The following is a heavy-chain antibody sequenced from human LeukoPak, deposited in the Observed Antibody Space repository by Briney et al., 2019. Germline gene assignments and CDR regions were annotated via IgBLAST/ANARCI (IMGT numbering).Heavy chain of an antibody. J-gene: IGHJ4*02. V-gene: IGHV1-8*02. CDR2: MNPNSGNT. CDR3: GRIGRSSATDY. Sequence: GASVKVSCKASGYTFTSYDINWVREATGQGLEWMGWMNPNSGNTGYAQKFQGRVTMTRDTSISAAYMELSWLRSDDLAVYYCGRIGRSSATDYRGQGTLVTVSS. D-gene: IGHD6-6*01. CDR1: GYTFTSYD.